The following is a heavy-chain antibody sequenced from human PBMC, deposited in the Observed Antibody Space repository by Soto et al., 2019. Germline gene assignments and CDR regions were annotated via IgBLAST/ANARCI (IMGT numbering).Heavy chain of an antibody. CDR2: IKQNRSEK. CDR3: ARDPDY. V-gene: IGHV3-7*01. Sequence: GGSLRLSCAASGFTFSNFWMSWVRQAPGKGLEWVANIKQNRSEKYYVDSVKGRFTISRDNAKNSLYLQMKSLRAEDTAVYYCARDPDYWGQGILVTVSS. J-gene: IGHJ4*02. CDR1: GFTFSNFW.